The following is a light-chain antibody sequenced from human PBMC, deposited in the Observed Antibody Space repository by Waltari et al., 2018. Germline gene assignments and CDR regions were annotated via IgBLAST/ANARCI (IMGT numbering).Light chain of an antibody. J-gene: IGLJ3*02. V-gene: IGLV3-19*01. CDR1: SLRPSY. Sequence: SSELTQDPAVSVALGQTVRITCQGDSLRPSYASWCQLKPGQAPVLVIYGKDKRPSGSPDRCSGYSTGATSSLSITGAEAEDEADYYCSSRNGRANQVVFAGGTKVTVL. CDR2: GKD. CDR3: SSRNGRANQVV.